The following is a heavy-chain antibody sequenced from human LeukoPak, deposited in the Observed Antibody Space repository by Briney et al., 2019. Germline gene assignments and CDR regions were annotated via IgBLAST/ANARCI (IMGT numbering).Heavy chain of an antibody. V-gene: IGHV3-23*01. J-gene: IGHJ4*02. CDR3: ARRSGIAVAGAFDY. Sequence: GKSLRLSCAASGFTFNKYWMTWGRQAPGKGLEWVSGISGSGDSRYYADSVKGRFTISRDNSKNTLYLQMNSLRAEDTAVYYCARRSGIAVAGAFDYWGQGTLVTVSS. D-gene: IGHD6-19*01. CDR1: GFTFNKYW. CDR2: ISGSGDSR.